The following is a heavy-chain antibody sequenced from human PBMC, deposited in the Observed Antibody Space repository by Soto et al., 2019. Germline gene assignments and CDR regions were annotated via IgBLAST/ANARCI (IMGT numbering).Heavy chain of an antibody. V-gene: IGHV4-39*01. Sequence: QLQLQESGPGLVKPSETLSLTCTVSGGSISSGSYYWGWIRQPPGKGLEWIGSIYYSGNTYYNPSLKSRVTISVDTSKNQFYLKLRSVTAADTAVYYCARHSYYYGSTYGCWLDPWGQGTLVIVSS. CDR2: IYYSGNT. CDR1: GGSISSGSYY. D-gene: IGHD3-10*01. J-gene: IGHJ5*02. CDR3: ARHSYYYGSTYGCWLDP.